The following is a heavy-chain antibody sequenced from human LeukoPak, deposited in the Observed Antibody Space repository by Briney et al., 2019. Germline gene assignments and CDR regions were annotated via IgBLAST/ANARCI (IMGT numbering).Heavy chain of an antibody. Sequence: GGSLRLSCAASGFTFSTYWLHWVRQAPGKGLVWVSRINSDGSSTSYADSVKGRFTISRDNAKNTLYLQMNSLRAEDTAVYYCPRYNWNSAPFDYWGQGTLVTVSS. CDR2: INSDGSST. CDR3: PRYNWNSAPFDY. J-gene: IGHJ4*02. V-gene: IGHV3-74*01. CDR1: GFTFSTYW. D-gene: IGHD1-7*01.